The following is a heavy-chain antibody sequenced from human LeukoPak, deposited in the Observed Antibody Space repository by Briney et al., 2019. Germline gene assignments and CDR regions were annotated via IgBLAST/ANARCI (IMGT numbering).Heavy chain of an antibody. CDR1: GYTFTSYA. J-gene: IGHJ5*02. CDR3: ATAIFGVVIPA. Sequence: ASVKVSCKASGYTFTSYAMHWVRQAPGQRLEWMGWIDAGNGNTKYSQKFQGRVTMTEDTSTDTAYMELSSLRSEDTAVYYCATAIFGVVIPAWGQGTLVTVSS. D-gene: IGHD3-3*01. V-gene: IGHV1-3*01. CDR2: IDAGNGNT.